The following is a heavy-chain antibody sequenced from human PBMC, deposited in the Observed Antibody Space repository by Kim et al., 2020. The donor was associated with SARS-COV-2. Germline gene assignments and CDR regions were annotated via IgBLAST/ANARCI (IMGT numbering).Heavy chain of an antibody. CDR3: ARVDGSGSYYKF. J-gene: IGHJ4*02. D-gene: IGHD3-10*01. Sequence: GGSLRLSCTASGFTFSAFSMNWVRQAPGKGLEWVSSINRNSRDIYYSDSLKGRFTISRDNAKNSLYLQMNSLSAEDTAVYYGARVDGSGSYYKFWGQGTLVIVSS. CDR1: GFTFSAFS. V-gene: IGHV3-21*01. CDR2: INRNSRDI.